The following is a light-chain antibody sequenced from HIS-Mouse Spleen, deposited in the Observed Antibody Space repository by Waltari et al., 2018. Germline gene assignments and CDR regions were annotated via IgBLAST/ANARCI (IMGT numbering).Light chain of an antibody. CDR3: QVWDSSSDHVV. CDR2: DDR. V-gene: IGLV3-21*03. CDR1: NLGSKR. J-gene: IGLJ2*01. Sequence: SYVLTQPPSVSVAPGKTARITCGGNNLGSKRVHWYQQKPGQATVLVVYDDRDRPSGIPERFSGANSGNTATLTISRVEAGDEADYYCQVWDSSSDHVVFGGGTKLTVL.